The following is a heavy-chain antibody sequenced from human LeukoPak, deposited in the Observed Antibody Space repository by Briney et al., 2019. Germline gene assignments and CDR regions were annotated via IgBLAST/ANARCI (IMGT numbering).Heavy chain of an antibody. J-gene: IGHJ4*02. CDR1: GFTFSSYW. Sequence: TGGSLRLSGAASGFTFSSYWMHWVRQAPGKGLEWVSRINNDGSGTTYVDSVKGRFTISRDNAKNTLYLQMNSLRAEDTAVYYCARVSGAQEYWGQGTLVTVPS. D-gene: IGHD4-17*01. CDR2: INNDGSGT. V-gene: IGHV3-74*01. CDR3: ARVSGAQEY.